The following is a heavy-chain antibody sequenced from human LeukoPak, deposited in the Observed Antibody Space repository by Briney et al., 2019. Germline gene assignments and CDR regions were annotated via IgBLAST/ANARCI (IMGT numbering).Heavy chain of an antibody. J-gene: IGHJ4*02. CDR1: GFTLRSYV. V-gene: IGHV3-21*01. Sequence: GGSLRLSCVASGFTLRSYVMNWVRQAPGKGLEWVSSISSSSSDIYYADSVKGRFTISRDNAKNSLYLQMNSLRAEDTAVYYCARSFYSSTWYGDLDYWGQGTLVTVSS. D-gene: IGHD6-13*01. CDR2: ISSSSSDI. CDR3: ARSFYSSTWYGDLDY.